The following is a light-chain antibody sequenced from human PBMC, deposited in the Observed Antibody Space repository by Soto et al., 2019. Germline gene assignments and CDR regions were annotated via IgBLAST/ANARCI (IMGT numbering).Light chain of an antibody. V-gene: IGKV4-1*01. J-gene: IGKJ2*01. CDR3: QQYYSTPYT. CDR2: WAS. CDR1: QSLLYRFNDKKS. Sequence: DIVMTQSPDSLAVSLGERATINCKSSQSLLYRFNDKKSLAWYQQKPGQPPKLLIYWASTRESGVPDRFSGSGFETDFTLTISSLQAEDVSVYYCQQYYSTPYTFGQGTKLEIK.